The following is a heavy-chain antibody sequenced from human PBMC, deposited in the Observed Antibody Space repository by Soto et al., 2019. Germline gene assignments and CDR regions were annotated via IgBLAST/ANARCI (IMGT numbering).Heavy chain of an antibody. CDR1: GGTFSSYA. Sequence: SVKVSCKASGGTFSSYAISWVRQAPGQGLEWMGGIIPIFGTANYAQKFQGRVTITADESTSTAYMELSSLRSEDTAVYYCARLLHGYSPVFDYWGQGTLVTISS. CDR3: ARLLHGYSPVFDY. D-gene: IGHD5-18*01. J-gene: IGHJ4*02. CDR2: IIPIFGTA. V-gene: IGHV1-69*13.